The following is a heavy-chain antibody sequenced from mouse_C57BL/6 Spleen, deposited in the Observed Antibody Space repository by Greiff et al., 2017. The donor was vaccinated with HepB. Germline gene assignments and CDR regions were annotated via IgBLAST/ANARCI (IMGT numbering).Heavy chain of an antibody. Sequence: EVKLVESGPGLVKPSQSLSLTCSVTGYSITSGYYWNWIRQFPGNKLEWMGYISYDGSNNYNPSLKNRISITRDTSKNQFFLKLNSVTTEDTATYYCARGGDAAMDYWGQGTSVTVSS. J-gene: IGHJ4*01. CDR1: GYSITSGYY. CDR3: ARGGDAAMDY. CDR2: ISYDGSN. V-gene: IGHV3-6*01.